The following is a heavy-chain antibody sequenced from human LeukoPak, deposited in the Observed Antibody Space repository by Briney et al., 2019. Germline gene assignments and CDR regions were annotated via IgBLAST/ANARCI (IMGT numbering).Heavy chain of an antibody. CDR2: INHSGST. V-gene: IGHV4-34*01. J-gene: IGHJ3*02. CDR3: ARYTYCSSTSCPRNDAFDI. CDR1: GGSFSGYY. D-gene: IGHD2-2*01. Sequence: PSETLSLTCAVYGGSFSGYYWSWIRQPPGKGLEWIGEINHSGSTNDNPSLKSRVTISVDTSKNQFSLKLSSVTAADTAVYYCARYTYCSSTSCPRNDAFDIWGQGTMVTVSS.